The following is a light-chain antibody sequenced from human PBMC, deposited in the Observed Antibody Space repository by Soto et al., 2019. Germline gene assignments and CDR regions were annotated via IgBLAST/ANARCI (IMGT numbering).Light chain of an antibody. V-gene: IGKV3-20*01. CDR3: QQYGSSP. J-gene: IGKJ1*01. CDR2: GAS. Sequence: VLSQAPATLSLSMGERALLSCRASQSVSSRSLAWYQQKPGQAPRLLIYGASSRATGIPDRFSGSGSGTDFTLTISRLEPEDFAVYYCQQYGSSPFGQGTKVDIK. CDR1: QSVSSRS.